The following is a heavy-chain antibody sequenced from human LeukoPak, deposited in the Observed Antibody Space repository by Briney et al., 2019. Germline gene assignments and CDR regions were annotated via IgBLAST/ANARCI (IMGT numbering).Heavy chain of an antibody. V-gene: IGHV4-34*01. CDR1: GGSFSGYY. Sequence: SETLSLTCAVYGGSFSGYYWSWIRQPPGKGLEWIGEINHSGSTNYNPSLKSRVTISLDTSKNQFSLKLSSVTAADTAVYYCARSSYCSSTSCYTSGGERFDPWGQGTLVTVSS. CDR2: INHSGST. D-gene: IGHD2-2*02. J-gene: IGHJ5*02. CDR3: ARSSYCSSTSCYTSGGERFDP.